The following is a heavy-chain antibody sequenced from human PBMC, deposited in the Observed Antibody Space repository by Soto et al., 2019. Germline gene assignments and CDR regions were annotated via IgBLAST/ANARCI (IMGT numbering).Heavy chain of an antibody. J-gene: IGHJ4*02. D-gene: IGHD3-9*01. CDR2: ISGDGRVT. Sequence: QVQPVESGGGVVQPGGSLRLSCAASGFNFGDYAMHWVRQAPGKGLEWVAVISGDGRVTFYTDSVKGRFIISRDNSKITIFLQLNSLRAEDTAVYYFARARYFDVSVREACAYWGQGILVSVSS. CDR3: ARARYFDVSVREACAY. CDR1: GFNFGDYA. V-gene: IGHV3-30-3*01.